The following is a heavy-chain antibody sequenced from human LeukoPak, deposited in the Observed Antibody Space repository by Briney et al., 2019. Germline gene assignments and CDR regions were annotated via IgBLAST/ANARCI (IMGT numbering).Heavy chain of an antibody. Sequence: ASVKVSCTASGYTFTIYGISWVRQAPGQGLEWMGWISAYNGNTNYAQKLQGRVTMTTDTSTSTAYMELRSLRSDDTAVYYCARVFGVVNTPYYYYGMDVWGQGTTVTVSS. CDR3: ARVFGVVNTPYYYYGMDV. CDR1: GYTFTIYG. D-gene: IGHD3-3*01. V-gene: IGHV1-18*01. J-gene: IGHJ6*02. CDR2: ISAYNGNT.